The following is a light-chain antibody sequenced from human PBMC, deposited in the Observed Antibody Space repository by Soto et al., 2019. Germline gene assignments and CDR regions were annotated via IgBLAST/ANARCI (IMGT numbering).Light chain of an antibody. CDR3: QQRSNWPPRYT. Sequence: EIVLTQSPATLSLSPGERATLSCRASQSVSSYLAWYQQKPGQAPRLLIYDASNRATGIPARFSGSGSGTDFPLTISSLEPEDFAVYYCQQRSNWPPRYTFGQGTKLEIK. J-gene: IGKJ2*01. CDR1: QSVSSY. V-gene: IGKV3-11*01. CDR2: DAS.